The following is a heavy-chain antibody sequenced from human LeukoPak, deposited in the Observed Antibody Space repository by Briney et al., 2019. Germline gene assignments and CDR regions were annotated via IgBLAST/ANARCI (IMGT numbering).Heavy chain of an antibody. CDR2: IYYSGST. J-gene: IGHJ4*02. D-gene: IGHD4-17*01. CDR1: GGSISSGDYY. Sequence: TSETLSLTCTVSGGSISSGDYYWSWIRQHPGKGLEWIGYIYYSGSTYYNPSLKSRVTISVDTSKNQFSLKLSSVTAADTAVYYCARVLTTVTTYYLDYWGQGTLVTVSS. CDR3: ARVLTTVTTYYLDY. V-gene: IGHV4-31*03.